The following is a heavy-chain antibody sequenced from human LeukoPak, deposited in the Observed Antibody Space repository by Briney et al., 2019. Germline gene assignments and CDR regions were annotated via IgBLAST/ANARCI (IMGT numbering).Heavy chain of an antibody. CDR1: GGSFSGYY. J-gene: IGHJ4*02. CDR3: ASYGHLVDY. V-gene: IGHV4-34*01. D-gene: IGHD4-17*01. Sequence: SETLSVTCAVYGGSFSGYYWSWIRQPPGKGLEWIGEINHSGSTNYNPSLKSRVTISVDTSKNQFSLKLSSVTAADTAVYYCASYGHLVDYWGQGTLVTVSS. CDR2: INHSGST.